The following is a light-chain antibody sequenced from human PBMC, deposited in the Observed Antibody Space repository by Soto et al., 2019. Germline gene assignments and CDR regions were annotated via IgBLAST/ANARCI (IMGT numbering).Light chain of an antibody. CDR2: GAS. CDR3: QQYSSSPAT. J-gene: IGKJ1*01. CDR1: QSVSSSY. Sequence: EIVLTQSPGTLSLSAGERATLSCRASQSVSSSYLAWYQQKPGQAPRLLIYGASSRATGIPDRFSGSGSGTDFTLTISRLEPEDFAVHYCQQYSSSPATFGQGTKVEIK. V-gene: IGKV3-20*01.